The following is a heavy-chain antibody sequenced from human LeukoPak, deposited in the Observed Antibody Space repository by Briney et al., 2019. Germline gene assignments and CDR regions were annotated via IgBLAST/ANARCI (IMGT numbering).Heavy chain of an antibody. CDR2: ISAYNGNT. CDR1: GYTFTSYG. V-gene: IGHV1-18*03. D-gene: IGHD2-15*01. Sequence: GASVKVSCKASGYTFTSYGISWVRQAPGQGLEWMGWISAYNGNTKYSQEFQGRVTITRDTSASTAYMELSSLRSEDMAVYYCAREYCSGGSCSIFDYWGQGTLVTVSS. CDR3: AREYCSGGSCSIFDY. J-gene: IGHJ4*02.